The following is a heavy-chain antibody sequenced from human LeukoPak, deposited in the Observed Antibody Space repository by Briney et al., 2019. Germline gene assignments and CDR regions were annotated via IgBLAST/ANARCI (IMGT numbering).Heavy chain of an antibody. CDR3: ARPPAAGWYYFDY. CDR1: GYTFTSYD. J-gene: IGHJ4*02. Sequence: ASVKVSCKASGYTFTSYDINWVRQATGQGLEWMGWMNPNSGNTGYAQKFHGRVTMTRNTSISTAYMELSSLRSEDTAVYYCARPPAAGWYYFDYWGQGTLVTVSS. D-gene: IGHD6-13*01. CDR2: MNPNSGNT. V-gene: IGHV1-8*01.